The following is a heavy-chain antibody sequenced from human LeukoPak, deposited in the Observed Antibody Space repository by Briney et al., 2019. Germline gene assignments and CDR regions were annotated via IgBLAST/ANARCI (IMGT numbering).Heavy chain of an antibody. CDR1: GFTSSAYS. Sequence: GGSRSPSCEASGFTSSAYSMNWFRQAPGKGLQWIPYISGRTGTIYYADSVKGRFTVSRDNVRNSLFLQMNNLRVEDTAVYYCAREATPIHWNFDWFDPWGQGTVVTVSS. J-gene: IGHJ5*02. D-gene: IGHD1-7*01. CDR2: ISGRTGTI. V-gene: IGHV3-48*01. CDR3: AREATPIHWNFDWFDP.